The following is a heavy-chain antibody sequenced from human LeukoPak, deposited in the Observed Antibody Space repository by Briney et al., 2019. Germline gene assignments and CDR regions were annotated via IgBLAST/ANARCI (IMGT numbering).Heavy chain of an antibody. CDR1: GFTFSSYS. Sequence: GGSLRLSCAASGFTFSSYSMNWVRQAPGKGLEWVSYISSSSSTIYYAESVKGRFTISRDNAKNSLYLQMNSLRDEDTAVYYCARGDYGDYITPFDYWGQGTLVTVSS. J-gene: IGHJ4*02. CDR2: ISSSSSTI. CDR3: ARGDYGDYITPFDY. D-gene: IGHD4-17*01. V-gene: IGHV3-48*02.